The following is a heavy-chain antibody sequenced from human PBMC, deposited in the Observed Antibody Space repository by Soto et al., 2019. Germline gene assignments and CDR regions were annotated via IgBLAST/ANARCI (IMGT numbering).Heavy chain of an antibody. J-gene: IGHJ4*02. CDR2: ISYDGSNK. CDR3: ARELPTATSTFFDY. Sequence: GGSLRLSCAASGFTFSSYAMHWVRQAPGKGLEWVAVISYDGSNKYYADSVKGRFTISRDNSKNTLYLQMNSLRAEDTAVYYCARELPTATSTFFDYWGQGTLVTVSS. V-gene: IGHV3-30*04. D-gene: IGHD5-18*01. CDR1: GFTFSSYA.